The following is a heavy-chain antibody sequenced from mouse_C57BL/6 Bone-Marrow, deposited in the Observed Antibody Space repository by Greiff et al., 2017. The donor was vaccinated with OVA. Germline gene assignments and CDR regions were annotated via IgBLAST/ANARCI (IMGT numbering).Heavy chain of an antibody. V-gene: IGHV5-6*01. D-gene: IGHD1-1*01. CDR2: ISSGGSYT. J-gene: IGHJ3*01. CDR3: ERHWNYYGSSYGAWFAY. Sequence: EVNLVESGGDLVKPGGSLKLSCAASGFTFSSYGMSWVRQTPDKRLEWVATISSGGSYTYYPDSVKGRFTISRDNAKNTLYLQMSRLKSEDTAMYYCERHWNYYGSSYGAWFAYWGQGTLVTVSA. CDR1: GFTFSSYG.